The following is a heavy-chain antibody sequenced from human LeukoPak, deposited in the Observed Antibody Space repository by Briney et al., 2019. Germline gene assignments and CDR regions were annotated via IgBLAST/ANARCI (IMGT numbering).Heavy chain of an antibody. D-gene: IGHD4-17*01. CDR2: FDPEDGET. Sequence: GASVKVSCKVSGYTLTELSMHWVRQAPGKGLEWMGGFDPEDGETIYAQKFQGRVTMTEDTSTDTAYMELSSLRSEDTAVYYCATGGGRLRYYYYYYGMDVWGQGTTATVSS. J-gene: IGHJ6*02. CDR1: GYTLTELS. V-gene: IGHV1-24*01. CDR3: ATGGGRLRYYYYYYGMDV.